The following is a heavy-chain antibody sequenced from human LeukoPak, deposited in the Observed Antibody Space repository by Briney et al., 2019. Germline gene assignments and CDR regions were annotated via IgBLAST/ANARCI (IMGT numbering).Heavy chain of an antibody. Sequence: ASVKVSCKASGYTFTSYYMHWVRQAPGQGLEWMGIINPSGGSTSYAQKFQGRVTMTRDTSTSTVYMELSSLRSEDTAVYYCARAGVWDYSDTSGYHNGAFDIWGQGTMVTVSS. V-gene: IGHV1-46*01. D-gene: IGHD3-22*01. CDR2: INPSGGST. CDR1: GYTFTSYY. CDR3: ARAGVWDYSDTSGYHNGAFDI. J-gene: IGHJ3*02.